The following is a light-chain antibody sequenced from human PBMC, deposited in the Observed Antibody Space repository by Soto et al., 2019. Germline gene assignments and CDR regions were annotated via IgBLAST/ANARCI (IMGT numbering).Light chain of an antibody. CDR1: QNINNY. CDR3: QQSYSMPQT. Sequence: DIPMTQSPSSLSASVGDSVTITCRASQNINNYLSWYQHKLGKAPKLLIYAASNLQSGVPSSFSGSRSGTEFTLTISRLYPEDFATYYCQQSYSMPQTFGQGTKLEI. CDR2: AAS. J-gene: IGKJ2*01. V-gene: IGKV1-39*01.